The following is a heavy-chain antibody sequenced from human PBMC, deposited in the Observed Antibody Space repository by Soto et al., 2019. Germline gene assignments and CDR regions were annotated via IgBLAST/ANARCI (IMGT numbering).Heavy chain of an antibody. J-gene: IGHJ5*02. D-gene: IGHD1-7*01. CDR3: ARDRGELELGVGWFDP. Sequence: GGSLRLSCAASGFTFSSYSMNWVRQAPGKGLEWVSYISSSGSTIYYADSVKGRFTISRDNAKNSLYLQMNSLRAEDTAVYYCARDRGELELGVGWFDPWGQGTLVTVSS. CDR2: ISSSGSTI. V-gene: IGHV3-48*04. CDR1: GFTFSSYS.